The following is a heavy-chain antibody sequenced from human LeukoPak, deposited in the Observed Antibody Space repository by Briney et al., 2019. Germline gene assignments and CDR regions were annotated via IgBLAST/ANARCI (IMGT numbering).Heavy chain of an antibody. V-gene: IGHV1-8*03. CDR2: MNPNSGNA. Sequence: ASVKVSCKASGYTFTNYDFNWVRQATGQGLEWMGWMNPNSGNAGYAQKFQGRVSFTRNTSITTAYMELSSLRSEDTAVYYCARARVFYDSSGCVDYWGQGTLVTVSS. D-gene: IGHD3-22*01. CDR3: ARARVFYDSSGCVDY. J-gene: IGHJ4*02. CDR1: GYTFTNYD.